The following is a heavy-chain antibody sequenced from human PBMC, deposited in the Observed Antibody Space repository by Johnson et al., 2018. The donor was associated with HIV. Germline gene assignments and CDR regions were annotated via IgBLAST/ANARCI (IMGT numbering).Heavy chain of an antibody. V-gene: IGHV3-74*02. CDR2: IISDVSSA. D-gene: IGHD2/OR15-2a*01. Sequence: VQLVESGGGLVQPGGSLRLSCAAYGFTFSPYWMHWVRQAPGQGLVWVSRIISDVSSAIYTDSVTGRFTISRDNTKNTLYLQMNSLRAEDTAVYYCTTGAFHAYDMWGQGTMVTVSS. CDR1: GFTFSPYW. CDR3: TTGAFHAYDM. J-gene: IGHJ3*02.